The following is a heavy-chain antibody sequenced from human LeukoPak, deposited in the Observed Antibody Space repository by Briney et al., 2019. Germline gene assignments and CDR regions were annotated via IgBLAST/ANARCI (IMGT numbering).Heavy chain of an antibody. Sequence: WETLSLTCTVSGGSISSYYWSWIRQPAGKGLEWIGRIYTSGSTNYNPSLKSRVTMSVDTSKNQFSLKLSSVTAADTAVYYCARGLSVMSYIDYWGQGTLVTVSS. CDR1: GGSISSYY. D-gene: IGHD2/OR15-2a*01. V-gene: IGHV4-4*07. J-gene: IGHJ4*02. CDR3: ARGLSVMSYIDY. CDR2: IYTSGST.